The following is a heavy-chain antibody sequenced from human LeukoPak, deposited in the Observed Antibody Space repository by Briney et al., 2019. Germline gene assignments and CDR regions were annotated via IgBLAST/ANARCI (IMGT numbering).Heavy chain of an antibody. V-gene: IGHV4-34*01. CDR3: ASLYRYKDY. CDR1: GGSFSGYY. Sequence: SETLSLTCAVYGGSFSGYYWSWIRQPPGKGLEWIGEINHSGSTNYNPSLKSRVTISVATSKNQFFVKLSSVTAADTAVYYCASLYRYKDYWGQGTLVTVSS. J-gene: IGHJ4*02. CDR2: INHSGST. D-gene: IGHD5-24*01.